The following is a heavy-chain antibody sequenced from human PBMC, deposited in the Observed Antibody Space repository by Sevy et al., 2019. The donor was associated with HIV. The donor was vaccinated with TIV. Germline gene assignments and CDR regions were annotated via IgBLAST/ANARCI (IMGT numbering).Heavy chain of an antibody. CDR1: GFTFSNHA. Sequence: GGSLRLSCKTSGFTFSNHAMSWVRQAPGKGLEWVSHISGGGGTYDADSVKGRFAISRDNPKNTLYLQMNSLRAEDTAVYYCAKVQAWSGGYYGLVVWGQGTTVTVSS. CDR2: ISGGGGT. D-gene: IGHD2-8*02. CDR3: AKVQAWSGGYYGLVV. V-gene: IGHV3-23*01. J-gene: IGHJ6*02.